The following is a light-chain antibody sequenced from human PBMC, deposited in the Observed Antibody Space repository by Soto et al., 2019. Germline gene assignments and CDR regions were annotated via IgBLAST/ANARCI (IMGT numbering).Light chain of an antibody. V-gene: IGKV3-20*01. CDR2: AAS. Sequence: EIVLTQSAGTLSLSPGERATLSCRASQTVSGSYLAWFQQKPVQAPRLLIYAASTRAAGVPDRFSGSGSGTDFSLTVNTLEPEDFAGCYCLHYGPGPWTFGQGNTVEIK. CDR1: QTVSGSY. J-gene: IGKJ1*01. CDR3: LHYGPGPWT.